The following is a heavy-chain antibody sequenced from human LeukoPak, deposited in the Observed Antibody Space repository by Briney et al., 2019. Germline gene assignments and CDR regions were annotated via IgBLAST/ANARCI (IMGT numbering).Heavy chain of an antibody. CDR1: GGSISSSSYY. CDR3: ASPSGSHDY. V-gene: IGHV4-39*07. Sequence: PSETLSLTCTVSGGSISSSSYYWGWIRQPPGKGLEWIGSIYYSGSTYYNPSLKSRVTISVDTSKNQFSLKLSSVTAADTAVYYCASPSGSHDYWGQGTLVTVSS. CDR2: IYYSGST. J-gene: IGHJ4*02. D-gene: IGHD3-10*01.